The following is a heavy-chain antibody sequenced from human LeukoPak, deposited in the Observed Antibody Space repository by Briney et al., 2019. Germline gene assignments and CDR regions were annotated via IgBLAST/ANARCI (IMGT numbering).Heavy chain of an antibody. Sequence: PETLSLTCTVSGGSISSYYWSWIRQPPGKGLEWIGYIYYSGSTNYNPSLKSRVTISVDTSKNQFSLKLNSVTAADTAVYYCVRNDYYDSSGYVSAFDIWGQGTMVTVSS. CDR1: GGSISSYY. D-gene: IGHD3-22*01. J-gene: IGHJ3*02. CDR3: VRNDYYDSSGYVSAFDI. V-gene: IGHV4-59*01. CDR2: IYYSGST.